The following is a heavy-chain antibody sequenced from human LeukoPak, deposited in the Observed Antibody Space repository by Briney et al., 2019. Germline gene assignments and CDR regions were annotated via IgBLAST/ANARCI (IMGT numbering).Heavy chain of an antibody. D-gene: IGHD3-22*01. CDR2: INAGNGNT. CDR3: ARGMYDSSGIDY. Sequence: ASVKVSRKAFGYSFTRYAMHWVRQAPGQRLEWMGWINAGNGNTKYSQKFQGRVTIARDTSASTAYMELSSLRSEDTAVYYCARGMYDSSGIDYWGQGTLATVSS. V-gene: IGHV1-3*01. J-gene: IGHJ4*02. CDR1: GYSFTRYA.